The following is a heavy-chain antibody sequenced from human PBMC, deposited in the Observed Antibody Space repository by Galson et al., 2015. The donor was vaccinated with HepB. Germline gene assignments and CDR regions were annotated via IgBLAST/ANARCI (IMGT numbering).Heavy chain of an antibody. V-gene: IGHV3-7*03. Sequence: SLRLSCATSGFTFSSCWMSWVRQAPGKGLEWVANINPDGSEKNYVDSVKGRFTISRDNAENSLYLQINSLRAEDTAVYYCVRIGRPGIGRIYPDYWGQGTLVTVSS. CDR2: INPDGSEK. D-gene: IGHD5-12*01. J-gene: IGHJ4*02. CDR3: VRIGRPGIGRIYPDY. CDR1: GFTFSSCW.